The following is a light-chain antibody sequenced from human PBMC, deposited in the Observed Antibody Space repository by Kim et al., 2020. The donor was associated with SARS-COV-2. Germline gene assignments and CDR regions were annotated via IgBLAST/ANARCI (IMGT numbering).Light chain of an antibody. CDR2: RDT. Sequence: SVALGRTARITCEGNNMGSKNVDWYQQQAGQAPMLVIYRDTNRPPGIPDRYSGSNSGNTATLTISRAQAGDEADYYCQVWDSSTWVFGGGTKLTVL. J-gene: IGLJ3*02. CDR1: NMGSKN. V-gene: IGLV3-9*01. CDR3: QVWDSSTWV.